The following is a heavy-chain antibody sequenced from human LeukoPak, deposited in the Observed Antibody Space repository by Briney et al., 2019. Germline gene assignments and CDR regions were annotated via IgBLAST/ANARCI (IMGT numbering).Heavy chain of an antibody. J-gene: IGHJ1*01. V-gene: IGHV4-59*01. CDR1: GGSISTCY. CDR3: ARGGAARLHFQN. CDR2: IYHSGST. Sequence: SETLSLTCTVSGGSISTCYWNWIRQPPGKGLEWIGYIYHSGSTNYNPSLQSRVTISIDTSKNQFSLNLNSVTAADTAVYYCARGGAARLHFQNWGQGTLVTVSS. D-gene: IGHD6-6*01.